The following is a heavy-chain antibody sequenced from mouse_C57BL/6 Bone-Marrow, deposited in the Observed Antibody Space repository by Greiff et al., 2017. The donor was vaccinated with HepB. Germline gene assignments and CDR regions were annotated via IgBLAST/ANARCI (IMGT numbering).Heavy chain of an antibody. Sequence: EVHLVESGGGLVKPGGSLKLSCAASGFTFSSYTMSWVRQTPEKRLEWVATISGGGGNTYYPDSVKGRFTISRDNAKNTLYLQMSSLRSEDTALYYCARHDWDYGSSYWYFDVWGTGTTVTVSS. CDR1: GFTFSSYT. CDR3: ARHDWDYGSSYWYFDV. J-gene: IGHJ1*03. V-gene: IGHV5-9*01. D-gene: IGHD1-1*01. CDR2: ISGGGGNT.